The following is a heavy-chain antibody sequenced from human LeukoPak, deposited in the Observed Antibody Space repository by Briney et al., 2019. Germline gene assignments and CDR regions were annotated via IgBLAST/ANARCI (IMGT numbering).Heavy chain of an antibody. CDR3: AERMIRGVNHDAFDL. CDR2: VSGSGGST. CDR1: GFTFSRYA. V-gene: IGHV3-23*01. D-gene: IGHD3-10*01. Sequence: GGSLRLSCAASGFTFSRYAMSWVRQAPGKGLEWVSAVSGSGGSTYYADSVKGLFTISRDNSKNTLYLQMNSLRAEDTAVYYCAERMIRGVNHDAFDLWGQGTMVTVSS. J-gene: IGHJ3*01.